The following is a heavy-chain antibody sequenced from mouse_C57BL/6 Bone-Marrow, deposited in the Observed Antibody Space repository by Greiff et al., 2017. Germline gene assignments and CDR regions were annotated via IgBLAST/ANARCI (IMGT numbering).Heavy chain of an antibody. D-gene: IGHD2-4*01. CDR2: IWGVGST. CDR3: ARYDYEDAMDY. CDR1: GFSLTSYG. V-gene: IGHV2-6*01. Sequence: VMLVESGPGLVAPSQRLSITCTVSGFSLTSYGVDWVRQSPGKGLEWLGVIWGVGSTNYNSALKSRLSISKDNSKSQVFLKMNSLQTDDTAMYYCARYDYEDAMDYWGQGTSVTVSS. J-gene: IGHJ4*01.